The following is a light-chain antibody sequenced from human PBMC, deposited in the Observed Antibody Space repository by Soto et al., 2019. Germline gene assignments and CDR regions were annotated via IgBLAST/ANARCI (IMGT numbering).Light chain of an antibody. CDR2: WAS. Sequence: DIVMTQAPDSLAVSLGERATINCKSSQSILYNSNNKNYLAWYQQKAGQPPKLLIYWASTRESGVPDRFSGSGSGTDSTLTISSLQAEDVAVYYCQQYHDTPRTFGQGTKVEIK. J-gene: IGKJ1*01. CDR1: QSILYNSNNKNY. CDR3: QQYHDTPRT. V-gene: IGKV4-1*01.